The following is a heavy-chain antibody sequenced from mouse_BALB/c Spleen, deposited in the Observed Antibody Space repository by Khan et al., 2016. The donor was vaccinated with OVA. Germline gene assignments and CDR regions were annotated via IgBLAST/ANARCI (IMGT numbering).Heavy chain of an antibody. Sequence: VQLKESGPGLVKPSQSLSLTCTVTGYSITSDYAWNWIRQFPGNKLEWMGYISSSGSTNYNPALKSRISITRDTSKNQFFLQLNSVTTEATATYYCARDCSLYNYAMDYWGQGTSVTVSS. CDR1: GYSITSDYA. J-gene: IGHJ4*01. CDR2: ISSSGST. V-gene: IGHV3-2*02. D-gene: IGHD1-1*01. CDR3: ARDCSLYNYAMDY.